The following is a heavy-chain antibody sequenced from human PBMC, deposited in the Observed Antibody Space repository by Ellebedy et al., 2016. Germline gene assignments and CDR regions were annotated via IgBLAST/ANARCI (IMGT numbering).Heavy chain of an antibody. V-gene: IGHV4-39*01. J-gene: IGHJ4*02. Sequence: SETLSLXCAVSGGSISSSTYPWVWVRQPPGKGLEWLGGIYYSGSTYYNPSLKSRVTISVDTAKNQFSLEVRSVTAADTAVYYCASAGYWGQGTLVTVSS. CDR3: ASAGY. CDR1: GGSISSSTYP. CDR2: IYYSGST.